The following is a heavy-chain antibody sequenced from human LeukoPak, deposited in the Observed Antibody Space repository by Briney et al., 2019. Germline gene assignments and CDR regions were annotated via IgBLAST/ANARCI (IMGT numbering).Heavy chain of an antibody. CDR3: ARVEVVITSVGYFQH. J-gene: IGHJ1*01. Sequence: SETLSLTCTVSGYSISSGYYWGWIRQPPGKGLEWIGSIYHSGSTYYNPSLKSRVTISVDTSKNQFSLKLSSVTAADTAVYYRARVEVVITSVGYFQHWGQGTLATVSS. CDR2: IYHSGST. CDR1: GYSISSGYY. V-gene: IGHV4-38-2*02. D-gene: IGHD3-22*01.